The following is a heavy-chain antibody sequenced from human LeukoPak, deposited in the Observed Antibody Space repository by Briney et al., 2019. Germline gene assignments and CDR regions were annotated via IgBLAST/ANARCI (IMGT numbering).Heavy chain of an antibody. CDR1: GVSISSGSYY. CDR2: IYTSGST. V-gene: IGHV4-61*02. D-gene: IGHD1-14*01. CDR3: ARNNPAHRGYYYYMDV. J-gene: IGHJ6*03. Sequence: SETLSLTCTVSGVSISSGSYYWSWIRQPAGKGLEWIGRIYTSGSTNYNPSLKSRVTISLDTSKNQFSLKLSSVTAADTAVYYCARNNPAHRGYYYYMDVWGKGTTVTVSS.